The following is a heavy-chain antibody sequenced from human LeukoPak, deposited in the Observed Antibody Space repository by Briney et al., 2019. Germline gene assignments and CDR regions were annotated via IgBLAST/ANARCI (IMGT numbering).Heavy chain of an antibody. Sequence: ASVKVSFKASGYTFTDCYMEWVWQAPGQGLEWMGWINPNSGGTNYAQKFQGRVTMTRDTSISTAYMELSRLRSDDTAVYYCARVRSYCTNVVCYCDLDYRGQGTLVTVSS. D-gene: IGHD2-8*01. CDR3: ARVRSYCTNVVCYCDLDY. CDR2: INPNSGGT. V-gene: IGHV1-2*02. J-gene: IGHJ4*02. CDR1: GYTFTDCY.